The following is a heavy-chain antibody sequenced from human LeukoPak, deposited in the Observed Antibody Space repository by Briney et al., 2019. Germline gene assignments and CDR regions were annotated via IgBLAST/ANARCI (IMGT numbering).Heavy chain of an antibody. CDR3: ATDGGIAARPGDYYYYYGMDV. D-gene: IGHD6-6*01. V-gene: IGHV3-11*01. Sequence: AGSLRLSCAASGFTFSDYYMSWLRQAPAKGLDWVSYISSSGSTIYYADSVKGRFTISRNNAKNSLYLQMNSLRAEDTAVYYCATDGGIAARPGDYYYYYGMDVWGQGTTVTVSS. CDR1: GFTFSDYY. J-gene: IGHJ6*02. CDR2: ISSSGSTI.